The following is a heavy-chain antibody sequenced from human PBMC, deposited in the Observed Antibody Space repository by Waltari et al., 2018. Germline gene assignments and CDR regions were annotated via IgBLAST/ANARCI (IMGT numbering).Heavy chain of an antibody. Sequence: QVQLQQWGAGLLKPSETLSLTCAVYGGSFSGSYWRWIRQPPGKGLEWKGEINHSGSTNYNPSLKTRVTISVDTSKNQFSLKLSSVTAADTAVYYCARGASKQWLSKGYYFDYWGQGTLVTVSS. CDR2: INHSGST. V-gene: IGHV4-34*01. CDR3: ARGASKQWLSKGYYFDY. D-gene: IGHD6-19*01. CDR1: GGSFSGSY. J-gene: IGHJ4*02.